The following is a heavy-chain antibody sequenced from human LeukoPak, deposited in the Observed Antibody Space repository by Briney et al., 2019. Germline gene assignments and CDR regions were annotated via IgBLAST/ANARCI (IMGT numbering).Heavy chain of an antibody. CDR1: GGSISSYY. CDR3: ARRSDRFDY. D-gene: IGHD3-3*01. V-gene: IGHV4-59*08. J-gene: IGHJ4*02. Sequence: SETLSLTCTVSGGSISSYYWSWIRQPPGKGLEWIGYIYYSGGTDYNPSLKSRVTISVDTSKNQFSLKLTSVTAADTAVYYCARRSDRFDYRGQGTLVTVSS. CDR2: IYYSGGT.